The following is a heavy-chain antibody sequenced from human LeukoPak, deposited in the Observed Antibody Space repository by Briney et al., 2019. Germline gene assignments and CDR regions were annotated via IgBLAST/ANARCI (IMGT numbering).Heavy chain of an antibody. J-gene: IGHJ6*02. CDR1: GFTFSSYA. CDR3: ARDHGGSSWYSVGYYYYYYGMDV. V-gene: IGHV3-30-3*01. Sequence: GRSLRLSCAASGFTFSSYAMHWVRQAPGKGLEWVAVISYDGSNKYYADSVKGRFTISRDNSKNTLYLQMNSLRAEDTAVYYCARDHGGSSWYSVGYYYYYYGMDVWGQGTTVTVSS. CDR2: ISYDGSNK. D-gene: IGHD6-13*01.